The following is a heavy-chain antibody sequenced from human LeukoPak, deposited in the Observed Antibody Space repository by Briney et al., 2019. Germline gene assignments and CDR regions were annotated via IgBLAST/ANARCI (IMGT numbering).Heavy chain of an antibody. CDR2: IIPIFGTA. V-gene: IGHV1-69*06. J-gene: IGHJ4*02. D-gene: IGHD5-18*01. Sequence: ASVKVSCKASGYSFTGYYVHWVRQAPGQGLEWMGGIIPIFGTANYAQKFQGRVTITADKSTSTAYMELSSLRSEDTAVYYCARSGYPQYSYGYPSYYFDYWGQGTLVTVSS. CDR3: ARSGYPQYSYGYPSYYFDY. CDR1: GYSFTGYY.